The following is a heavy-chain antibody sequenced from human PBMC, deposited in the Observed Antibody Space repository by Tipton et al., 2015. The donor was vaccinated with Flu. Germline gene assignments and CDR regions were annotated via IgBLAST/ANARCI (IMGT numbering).Heavy chain of an antibody. CDR1: GGSISGYY. CDR2: IHYGGYA. J-gene: IGHJ4*02. D-gene: IGHD2/OR15-2a*01. CDR3: ARDGNSWSFDY. Sequence: GLVKPSDTLYLDCTVSGGSISGYYWTWVRQSPGKGLEWIGKIHYGGYATYNPSLRSRVTISVDTSKNRFALELRSLTPADTAVYYCARDGNSWSFDYWGQGTLLTVSP. V-gene: IGHV4-59*01.